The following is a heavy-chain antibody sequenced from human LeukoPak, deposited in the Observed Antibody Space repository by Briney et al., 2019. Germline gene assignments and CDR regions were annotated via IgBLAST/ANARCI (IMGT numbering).Heavy chain of an antibody. CDR3: ARSAARLRYYYAMDV. CDR2: MSYDGSDK. V-gene: IGHV3-30*09. D-gene: IGHD6-6*01. CDR1: GFTFSNYA. Sequence: PGGSLRLSCAASGFTFSNYAMHWVSQAPGKGLEWVAAMSYDGSDKYSADSVKGRFAISRDNSKNTLYLQMNSLRAEDTAVYYCARSAARLRYYYAMDVWGQGTTVTVCS. J-gene: IGHJ6*02.